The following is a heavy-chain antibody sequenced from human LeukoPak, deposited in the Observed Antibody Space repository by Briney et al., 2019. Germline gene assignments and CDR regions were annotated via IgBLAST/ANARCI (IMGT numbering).Heavy chain of an antibody. CDR1: GFTFSSYE. V-gene: IGHV3-48*03. CDR2: ISSSGSTI. Sequence: YPGGSLRLSCAASGFTFSSYEMNWVRQAPGKGLEWVSYISSSGSTIYYADSVKGRFTISRDNAKNSLYLQVNSLRAEDTAVYYCAELGITMIGGVWGKGTTVTISS. D-gene: IGHD3-10*02. CDR3: AELGITMIGGV. J-gene: IGHJ6*04.